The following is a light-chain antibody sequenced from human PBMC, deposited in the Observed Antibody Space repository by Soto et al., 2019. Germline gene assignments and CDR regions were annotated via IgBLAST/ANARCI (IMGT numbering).Light chain of an antibody. J-gene: IGKJ1*01. Sequence: DIMMTQSPATLSVSPGEAATLSCRASQSISSDLAWYQQKPGQSPRLLIYSASTRATGIPARFSGSGFGTEFSLIISSLQSEDFALYFCLQYGDWPRTFGQGTRVEIK. V-gene: IGKV3-15*01. CDR1: QSISSD. CDR3: LQYGDWPRT. CDR2: SAS.